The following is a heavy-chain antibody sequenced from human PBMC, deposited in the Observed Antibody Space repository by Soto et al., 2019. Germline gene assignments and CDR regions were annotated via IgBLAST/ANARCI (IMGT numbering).Heavy chain of an antibody. CDR1: GGSISSGDYY. Sequence: PSETLSLTCTVCGGSISSGDYYWSWIRQPPEKGLEWIGYIYYSGSTYYNPSLKSRVTISVDTSKNQFSLKLSSVTAADTAVYYCARSPHIAAAGQFDYWGQGTLVTVSS. V-gene: IGHV4-30-4*01. D-gene: IGHD6-13*01. CDR2: IYYSGST. CDR3: ARSPHIAAAGQFDY. J-gene: IGHJ4*02.